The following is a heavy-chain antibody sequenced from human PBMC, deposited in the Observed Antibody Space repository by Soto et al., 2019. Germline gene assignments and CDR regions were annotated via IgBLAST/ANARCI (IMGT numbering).Heavy chain of an antibody. CDR1: GGTFSTHA. V-gene: IGHV1-69*01. CDR2: IIPISGTT. Sequence: QVQLVQSGAEVKKPGSSVKVSCKASGGTFSTHAIIWVRQAPGHGLECMGGIIPISGTTYYTQKFQGRVTITADEPTSTAFMELSSLKSDDTAVFYCARGYCSGGNCYSGMDVWGQGTMVTVSS. CDR3: ARGYCSGGNCYSGMDV. J-gene: IGHJ6*02. D-gene: IGHD2-15*01.